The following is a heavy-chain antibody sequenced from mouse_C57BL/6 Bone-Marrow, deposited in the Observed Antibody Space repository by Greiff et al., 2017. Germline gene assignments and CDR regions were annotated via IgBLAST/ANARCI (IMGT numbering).Heavy chain of an antibody. CDR2: IYPGNGDT. D-gene: IGHD1-1*01. J-gene: IGHJ1*03. V-gene: IGHV1-12*01. CDR1: GYTFTSYN. CDR3: ARSRYYGSSLYWYFDV. Sequence: QVQLQQSGAELVRPGASVKMSCKASGYTFTSYNMHWVKQTPRQGLEWIGAIYPGNGDTSYNQKFKGKATLTVDKSPSTAYMQLSRLTSEDSAVYFCARSRYYGSSLYWYFDVGGTGTTGTVSS.